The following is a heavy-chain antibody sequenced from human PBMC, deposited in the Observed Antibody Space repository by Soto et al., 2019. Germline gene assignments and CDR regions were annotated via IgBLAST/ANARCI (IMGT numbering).Heavy chain of an antibody. CDR2: IYSSGIS. D-gene: IGHD2-15*01. CDR3: VRGGRWYPSNRKPKISYFDY. V-gene: IGHV4-31*03. Sequence: SETLSLTCTVSGGSISSGGYCWSWIRHHPGKGLEWIGYIYSSGISYYDPSLKSRVTMSVDMSKNQVSLRLSSVTAADTAVYYCVRGGRWYPSNRKPKISYFDYWGQGTLVTVSS. CDR1: GGSISSGGYC. J-gene: IGHJ4*02.